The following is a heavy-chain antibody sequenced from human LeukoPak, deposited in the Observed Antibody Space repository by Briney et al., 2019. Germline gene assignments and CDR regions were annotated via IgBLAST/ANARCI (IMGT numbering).Heavy chain of an antibody. D-gene: IGHD3-10*01. J-gene: IGHJ4*02. CDR3: AKDDAWLRFGE. CDR1: GFTFSNHG. CDR2: ISPSGDIR. V-gene: IGHV3-23*01. Sequence: GGTLRLSCAASGFTFSNHGMSWVRQAPGKGLEWVSAISPSGDIRYYADSVKGRFTISRDNSKNTLYLEVISLTAEDTAVYYCAKDDAWLRFGEWSQGTLVTVSS.